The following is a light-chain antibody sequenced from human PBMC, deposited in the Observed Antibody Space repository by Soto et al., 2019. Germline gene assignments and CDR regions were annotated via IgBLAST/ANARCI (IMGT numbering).Light chain of an antibody. CDR3: QQYFDVPFT. J-gene: IGKJ4*01. Sequence: DIVMTQSPDSLAVSLGERATMNCKCSGSVLYKSNNKNHLAWYQQKPGQPPQLIIYWASTRESGVPERFSGSGSGTDFTLTISSLEAEDVAFYWCQQYFDVPFTFGGGTKVEI. V-gene: IGKV4-1*01. CDR1: GSVLYKSNNKNH. CDR2: WAS.